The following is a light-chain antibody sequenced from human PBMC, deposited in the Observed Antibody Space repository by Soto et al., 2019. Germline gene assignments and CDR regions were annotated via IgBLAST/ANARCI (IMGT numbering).Light chain of an antibody. CDR1: QSVSGSY. CDR3: QQYGGSPLYT. V-gene: IGKV3-20*01. CDR2: GAS. Sequence: EIVLTQSPGTLSLSPGERATLSCRASQSVSGSYLAWYQKKPGQAPRLLIYGASSRATGIPDRFSGSGSGTDFTLTISRLEPEDFAVYYCQQYGGSPLYTFGQGTKLEIK. J-gene: IGKJ2*01.